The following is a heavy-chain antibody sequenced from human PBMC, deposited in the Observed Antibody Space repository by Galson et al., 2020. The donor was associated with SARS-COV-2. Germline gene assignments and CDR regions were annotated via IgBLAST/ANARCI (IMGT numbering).Heavy chain of an antibody. Sequence: GGSLRLSCAASGFTFSSYAMSWVRQAPGKGLEWVSAISGSGGSTYYADSVKGRFTISRDNSKNTLYLQMNSLRAEDTAVYYCAKDQLKLRFAGAGAFDIGGEGTMVTVSS. D-gene: IGHD4-17*01. CDR2: ISGSGGST. J-gene: IGHJ3*02. CDR3: AKDQLKLRFAGAGAFDI. CDR1: GFTFSSYA. V-gene: IGHV3-23*01.